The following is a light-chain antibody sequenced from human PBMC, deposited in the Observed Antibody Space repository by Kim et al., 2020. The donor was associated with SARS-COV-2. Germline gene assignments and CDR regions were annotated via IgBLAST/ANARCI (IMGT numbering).Light chain of an antibody. Sequence: SPRYTTPLARGSKKGISNNNLAWTQENPGEDPKHPIENAALRATGIADRFSSSGSGTDFNLSIRRLEPEEFAVYHCQQHGSAPWTFGQGNKGDIK. CDR3: QQHGSAPWT. CDR2: NAA. J-gene: IGKJ1*01. CDR1: KGISNNN. V-gene: IGKV3-20*01.